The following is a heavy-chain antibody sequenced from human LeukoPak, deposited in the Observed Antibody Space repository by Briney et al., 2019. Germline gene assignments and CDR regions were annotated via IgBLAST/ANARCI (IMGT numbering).Heavy chain of an antibody. V-gene: IGHV3-30*18. CDR2: IPYDGSNK. CDR1: GFTFSSYG. J-gene: IGHJ4*02. Sequence: GRSLRLSCAASGFTFSSYGMHWVRQAPGKGLEWVAVIPYDGSNKYYADSVKGRFTISRDNSKNTLYLQMNSLRAEDTAVYYCAKVPDGDYGVDYWGQGTLVTVSS. CDR3: AKVPDGDYGVDY. D-gene: IGHD4-17*01.